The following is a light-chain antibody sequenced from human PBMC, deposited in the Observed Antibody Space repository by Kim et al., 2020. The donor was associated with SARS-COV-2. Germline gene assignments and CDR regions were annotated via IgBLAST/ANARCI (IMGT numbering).Light chain of an antibody. CDR2: EGS. Sequence: VTPSSFSSHTISVSDYFYSYQQLPGTAPTLLIYEGSQRPSGVLDRLSASKSGTSASLVIIGLQSADEADYYCGDYDDSLSGWVFGGGTQLTVL. V-gene: IGLV1-47*01. J-gene: IGLJ3*02. CDR3: GDYDDSLSGWV. CDR1: HTISVSDY.